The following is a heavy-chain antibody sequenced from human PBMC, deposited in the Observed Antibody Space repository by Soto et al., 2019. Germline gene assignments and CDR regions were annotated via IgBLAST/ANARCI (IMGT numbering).Heavy chain of an antibody. D-gene: IGHD2-21*01. CDR1: GGSFSGYY. CDR2: INHSGRT. V-gene: IGHV4-34*01. CDR3: ARSIRSIAFDP. J-gene: IGHJ5*02. Sequence: SETLSLTCAVYGGSFSGYYWSWIRQPPGKGLEWIGEINHSGRTNYNPSLKSRVTISVDTSKNQFSLKLSSVTAADTAVYYCARSIRSIAFDPWGQGTLVTVSS.